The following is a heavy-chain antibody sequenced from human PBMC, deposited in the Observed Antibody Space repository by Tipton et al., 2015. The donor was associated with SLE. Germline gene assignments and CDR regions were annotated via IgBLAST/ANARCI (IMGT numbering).Heavy chain of an antibody. CDR1: GFSFRSYA. V-gene: IGHV3-23*03. CDR3: VRVQVVPYYCDY. D-gene: IGHD1-1*01. CDR2: IYSGGGT. Sequence: SLRLSCAASGFSFRSYAMSWVRQAPGKGLQWVSSIYSGGGTYYADSVKGRFTLARDNSKNTLYLQMNSLRAEDTAVYYCVRVQVVPYYCDYWGQGALVAVSS. J-gene: IGHJ4*02.